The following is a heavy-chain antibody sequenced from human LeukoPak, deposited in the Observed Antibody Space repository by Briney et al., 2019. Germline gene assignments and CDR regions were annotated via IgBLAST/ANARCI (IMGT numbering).Heavy chain of an antibody. CDR3: ARALPRYCSGGSCYSRRHDAFDI. J-gene: IGHJ3*02. Sequence: SETLSLTCAVYGGSFSGYYWSWIRQPPGKGLEWIGEINHSGSTNYNPSLKSRVTISVDTSKNQFSLKLSSVTAADTAVYYCARALPRYCSGGSCYSRRHDAFDIWGQGTMVTVSS. D-gene: IGHD2-15*01. V-gene: IGHV4-34*01. CDR1: GGSFSGYY. CDR2: INHSGST.